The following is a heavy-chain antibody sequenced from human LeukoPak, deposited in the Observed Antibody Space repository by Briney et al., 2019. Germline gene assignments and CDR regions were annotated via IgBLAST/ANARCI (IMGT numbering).Heavy chain of an antibody. Sequence: GGSLRLSCAASGFTFSSYSMNWVRQAPGKGLEWVSSITSSSSYIYYADSVKGRFTISRDNSKNTLYLQMNSLRAEDTAVYYCAKAWYYDSSGYVFFDYWGQGTLVTVSS. D-gene: IGHD3-22*01. CDR3: AKAWYYDSSGYVFFDY. CDR1: GFTFSSYS. J-gene: IGHJ4*02. V-gene: IGHV3-21*04. CDR2: ITSSSSYI.